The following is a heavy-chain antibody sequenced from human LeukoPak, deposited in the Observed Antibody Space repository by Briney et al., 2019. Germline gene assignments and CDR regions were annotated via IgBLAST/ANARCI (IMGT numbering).Heavy chain of an antibody. V-gene: IGHV3-33*06. CDR2: IWSDATNQ. CDR1: GFTFSHYA. D-gene: IGHD4-11*01. CDR3: AKDAQRGFDYSNSLEY. Sequence: PGRSLRLSCAASGFTFSHYAFHWVRQAPGKGLEWVAVIWSDATNQFYADSVKGRFTISRDYSQKTEYLEMDSLTIEDTAIYYCAKDAQRGFDYSNSLEYWGPGTLVSVSS. J-gene: IGHJ4*02.